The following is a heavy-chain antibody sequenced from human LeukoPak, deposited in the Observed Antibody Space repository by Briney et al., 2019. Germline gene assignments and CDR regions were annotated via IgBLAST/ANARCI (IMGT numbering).Heavy chain of an antibody. D-gene: IGHD6-13*01. CDR1: GGTFSGYY. V-gene: IGHV4-34*01. CDR2: INHSGST. CDR3: ARVGYSSSWYVGWFDP. Sequence: TPSETLSLTCAVYGGTFSGYYWSWIRQPPGKGLEWIGEINHSGSTNYNPSLKSRVTISVDTSKNQFPLKLSSVTAADTAVYYCARVGYSSSWYVGWFDPWGQGTLVTVSS. J-gene: IGHJ5*02.